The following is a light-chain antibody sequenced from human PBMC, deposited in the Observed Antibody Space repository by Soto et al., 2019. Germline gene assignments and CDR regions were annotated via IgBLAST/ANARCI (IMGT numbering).Light chain of an antibody. Sequence: DIVMTQSPDFLAVSLGERATINCKSSQSILYSSINRNYLAWYQQKPGQPLRLLFYWASTRESGVPDRFSASGSATDFTLTISTLQAEDVAVYHCQQYYRTPPTFGQGTKVEIK. CDR3: QQYYRTPPT. CDR2: WAS. V-gene: IGKV4-1*01. CDR1: QSILYSSINRNY. J-gene: IGKJ1*01.